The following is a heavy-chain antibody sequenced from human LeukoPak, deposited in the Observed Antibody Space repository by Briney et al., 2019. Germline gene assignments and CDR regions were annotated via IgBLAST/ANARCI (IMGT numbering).Heavy chain of an antibody. CDR3: ARAPRDCSGGSCYRWFDP. CDR2: IYTSGST. J-gene: IGHJ5*02. D-gene: IGHD2-15*01. Sequence: SETLSLTCTVSGGSVSTGSYYWSWIRQPAGKGLEWIGRIYTSGSTNYNPSLKSRVTISVDTSKNQFSLKLSSVTAADTAVYYCARAPRDCSGGSCYRWFDPWGQGTLVTVSS. CDR1: GGSVSTGSYY. V-gene: IGHV4-61*02.